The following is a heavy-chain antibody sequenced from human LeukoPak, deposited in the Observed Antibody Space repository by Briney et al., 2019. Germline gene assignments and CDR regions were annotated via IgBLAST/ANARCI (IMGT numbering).Heavy chain of an antibody. J-gene: IGHJ6*03. CDR3: ARTRAPSNGRVLYYMDV. CDR2: IISSSSYI. D-gene: IGHD2-2*01. CDR1: GFTFSSYS. Sequence: GGSLRLSCAASGFTFSSYSMNWVRQAPGKGLEWVSSIISSSSYIYYADSVKGRFTISRDNAENSLYLQMNSLRAEDTAVYYCARTRAPSNGRVLYYMDVWGKGTTVTVSS. V-gene: IGHV3-21*01.